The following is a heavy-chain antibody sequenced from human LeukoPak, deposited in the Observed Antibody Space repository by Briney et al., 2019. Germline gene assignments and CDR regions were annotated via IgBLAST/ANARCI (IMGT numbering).Heavy chain of an antibody. Sequence: SETLSLTCTVSGASISSYWWSWIRQPPGKGLEWIGYIHFSGNTNTKSSLKSRVTISADTSKNQFSLKLNSASAVDTAVYYCARAYVPGGIIDYWGQGTLVTVSS. D-gene: IGHD2-2*01. J-gene: IGHJ4*02. CDR3: ARAYVPGGIIDY. CDR2: IHFSGNT. V-gene: IGHV4-59*01. CDR1: GASISSYW.